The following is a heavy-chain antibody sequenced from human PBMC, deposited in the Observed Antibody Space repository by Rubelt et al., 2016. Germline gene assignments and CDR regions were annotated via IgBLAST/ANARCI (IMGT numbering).Heavy chain of an antibody. CDR3: ARDTSSYYDSSGSFDI. D-gene: IGHD3-22*01. CDR2: IYYNGNT. V-gene: IGHV4-59*11. CDR1: GGFINSHY. Sequence: QVQLQESGPGLVKPSETLSLTCTVSGGFINSHYWSWIRQPPGKGLEWIGYIYYNGNTKYNPSLKSRVTISTDTSKTQFSLKLSLVTAGDTAVYYCARDTSSYYDSSGSFDIWGQGTMVTVSS. J-gene: IGHJ3*02.